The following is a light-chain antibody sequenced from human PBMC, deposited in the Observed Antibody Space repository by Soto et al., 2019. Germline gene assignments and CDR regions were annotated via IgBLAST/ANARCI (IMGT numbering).Light chain of an antibody. CDR1: RTISDW. Sequence: DIQMTQSPSTLSASIGDRVTITCRASRTISDWLAWYQQRPGKAPKLLIYRAFRLESGVPRRCSGSASGTEFTLTISGLQPDDFATYYCQQYNTFSFTFGQGTRLEIK. V-gene: IGKV1-5*03. CDR3: QQYNTFSFT. CDR2: RAF. J-gene: IGKJ2*01.